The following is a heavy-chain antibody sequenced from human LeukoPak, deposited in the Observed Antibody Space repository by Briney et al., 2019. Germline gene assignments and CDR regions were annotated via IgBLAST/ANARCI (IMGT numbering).Heavy chain of an antibody. D-gene: IGHD6-19*01. J-gene: IGHJ4*02. CDR2: IYPGDSDT. V-gene: IGHV5-51*01. CDR1: GYSFASYW. CDR3: ARQDSSAYYYFDY. Sequence: KDGESLKISCKGSGYSFASYWIGWVRLMPGQGLEWMGIIYPGDSDTKYSPSFQGRVTISADKSINTAYLQWSSLKASDTAIYYCARQDSSAYYYFDYWGQGTLVTVSS.